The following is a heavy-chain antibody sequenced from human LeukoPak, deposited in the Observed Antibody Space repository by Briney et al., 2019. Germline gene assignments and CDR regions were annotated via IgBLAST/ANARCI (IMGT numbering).Heavy chain of an antibody. D-gene: IGHD4-17*01. V-gene: IGHV3-11*01. Sequence: GGSLRLSCAGSGFTFSYSYLSWIRQAPGKGLEWISYISDSSSTIYYANSVKGRFTVSSDNDKNSLFLQMNSLRPDDSAVYYCAKAPDSPFFHADSLFDFWRQGTLVSVSS. CDR2: ISDSSSTI. CDR3: AKAPDSPFFHADSLFDF. J-gene: IGHJ4*01. CDR1: GFTFSYSY.